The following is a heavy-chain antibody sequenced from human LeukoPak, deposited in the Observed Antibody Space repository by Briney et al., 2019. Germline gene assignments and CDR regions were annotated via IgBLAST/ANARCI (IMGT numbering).Heavy chain of an antibody. J-gene: IGHJ6*02. CDR3: ASTSAGNSGMDV. V-gene: IGHV4-4*07. Sequence: SETLSPTCAVSGGSISSYYWSWIRQPAGKGLEWIGRIYTGGNANYNPSLKSRVTMSVDTSKSQLSLKVTSVTAADTAVYYCASTSAGNSGMDVWGQGTTVTVSS. CDR2: IYTGGNA. CDR1: GGSISSYY. D-gene: IGHD2-2*01.